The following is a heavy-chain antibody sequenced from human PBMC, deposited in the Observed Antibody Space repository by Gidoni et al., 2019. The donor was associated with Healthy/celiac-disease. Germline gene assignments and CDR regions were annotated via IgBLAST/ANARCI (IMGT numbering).Heavy chain of an antibody. CDR2: ISSSSSYI. CDR1: GFTFSSYS. D-gene: IGHD3-22*01. V-gene: IGHV3-21*01. J-gene: IGHJ4*02. CDR3: ARDLSYYYDSSGYYFDY. Sequence: EVQLVESGGGLVKPGGSLRLSCSASGFTFSSYSMNWVRQAPGKGLGWVSSISSSSSYIYYADSVKGRFTISRDNVKNSLYLQMNSLRAEDTAVYYCARDLSYYYDSSGYYFDYWGQGTLVTVSS.